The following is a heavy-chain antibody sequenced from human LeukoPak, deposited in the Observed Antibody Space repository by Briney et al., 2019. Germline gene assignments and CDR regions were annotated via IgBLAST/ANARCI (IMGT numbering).Heavy chain of an antibody. CDR2: ISISSSTI. CDR1: GFTFSNYN. V-gene: IGHV3-48*01. J-gene: IGHJ4*02. CDR3: AKDMGYTFGHAFDY. Sequence: QPGGSLRLSCAASGFTFSNYNMNWVRQAPGKGLEWVSYISISSSTIHYADSVKGRFTISRDNTKNTLYLQMNSLRTEDTAVYYCAKDMGYTFGHAFDYWGQGTLVTVSS. D-gene: IGHD5-18*01.